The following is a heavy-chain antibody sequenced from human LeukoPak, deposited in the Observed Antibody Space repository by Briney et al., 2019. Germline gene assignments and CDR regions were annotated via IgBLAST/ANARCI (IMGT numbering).Heavy chain of an antibody. V-gene: IGHV4-39*07. CDR2: IFYTGST. CDR3: ARDTARGVHDY. D-gene: IGHD3-10*01. J-gene: IGHJ4*02. CDR1: GGSISSYY. Sequence: PSETLSLTCTVSGGSISSYYWGWIRQPPGKRLEWIGSIFYTGSTYYNPSVKSRVTISVDTSKNQFSLKLSSVTAADTAVYYCARDTARGVHDYWGQGTLVTVSS.